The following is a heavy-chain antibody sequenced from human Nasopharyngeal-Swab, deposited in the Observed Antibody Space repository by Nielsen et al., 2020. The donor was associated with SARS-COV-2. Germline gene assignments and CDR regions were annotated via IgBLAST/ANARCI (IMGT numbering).Heavy chain of an antibody. CDR3: AKVRTNYGMGLNGALDP. D-gene: IGHD4-17*01. V-gene: IGHV1-69*13. J-gene: IGHJ5*02. CDR2: IIPVFGTP. CDR1: GGTFRNSG. Sequence: SSVNVSCKSSGGTFRNSGFSWVRQAPGQGLEWMGGIIPVFGTPLYAQKFQGRVTISADESTTTTYMELSSLRSQDTAVYYCAKVRTNYGMGLNGALDPWGQGTLVTVSS.